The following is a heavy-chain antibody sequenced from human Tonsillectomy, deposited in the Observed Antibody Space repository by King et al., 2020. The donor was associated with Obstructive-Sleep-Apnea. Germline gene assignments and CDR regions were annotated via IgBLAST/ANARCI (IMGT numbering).Heavy chain of an antibody. Sequence: QLVQSGGEVKKPGASVKVSCKTSGYTFTSYGISWVRQAPGQGLEWGGWISGYNAMTNYAQKFRDRVTMTIDSSTTTVNMELRSLSSDDTAVYYSARDLSSSCREYWGQGTLVTVSS. CDR1: GYTFTSYG. CDR3: ARDLSSSCREY. CDR2: ISGYNAMT. D-gene: IGHD6-19*01. V-gene: IGHV1-18*01. J-gene: IGHJ4*02.